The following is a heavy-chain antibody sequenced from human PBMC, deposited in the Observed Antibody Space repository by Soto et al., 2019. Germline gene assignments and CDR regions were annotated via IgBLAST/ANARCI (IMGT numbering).Heavy chain of an antibody. Sequence: SVKVSCKASGVTFTRQDMRWVRQAPGQGLEWMGGIIPIFGTPQYAEKFQDRVTITADESTSTAYMELSSLTSEDTAVYYCATNEGRDGYGFDYWGQGTLVTVSS. D-gene: IGHD5-12*01. J-gene: IGHJ4*02. CDR3: ATNEGRDGYGFDY. CDR2: IIPIFGTP. CDR1: GVTFTRQD. V-gene: IGHV1-69*13.